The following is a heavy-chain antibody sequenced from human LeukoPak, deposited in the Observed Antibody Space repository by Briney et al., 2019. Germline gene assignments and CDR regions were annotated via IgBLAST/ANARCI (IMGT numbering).Heavy chain of an antibody. V-gene: IGHV1-69*13. CDR1: GGTFSSYA. D-gene: IGHD1-26*01. CDR2: IIPIFGTA. Sequence: ASVKVSCKASGGTFSSYAISWVRQAPGQGLEWMGGIIPIFGTANYAQKFQGRVTITADESTGTAYMELSSLRSEDTAVYYCARDLGGSYLRAFDIWGQGTMVTVSS. CDR3: ARDLGGSYLRAFDI. J-gene: IGHJ3*02.